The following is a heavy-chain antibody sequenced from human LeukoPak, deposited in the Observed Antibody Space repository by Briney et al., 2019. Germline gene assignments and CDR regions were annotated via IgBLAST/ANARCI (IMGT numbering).Heavy chain of an antibody. D-gene: IGHD1-7*01. Sequence: SETLSLTCTVSGGSISFYHWSWIRQSPGKGLEWIGYIYYNGRTNYNPSLKSRITISLDTSKNQFSLRLNSVTAADTALYYCAREGTSYSYYSMDVWGLGTTVTVSS. V-gene: IGHV4-59*01. J-gene: IGHJ6*02. CDR1: GGSISFYH. CDR3: AREGTSYSYYSMDV. CDR2: IYYNGRT.